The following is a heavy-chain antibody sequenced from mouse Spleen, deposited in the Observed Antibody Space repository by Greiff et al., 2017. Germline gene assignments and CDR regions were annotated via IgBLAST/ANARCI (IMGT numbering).Heavy chain of an antibody. CDR3: ARQGLYYGSSYGFAY. J-gene: IGHJ3*01. D-gene: IGHD1-1*01. CDR2: IDPSDSET. Sequence: QVQLQQPGAELVRPGSSVKLSCKASGYTFTSYWMHWVKQRPIQGLEWIGNIDPSDSETHYNQKFKDKATLTVDKSSSTAYMQLSSLTSEDSAVYYCARQGLYYGSSYGFAYWGQGTLVTVSA. V-gene: IGHV1-52*01. CDR1: GYTFTSYW.